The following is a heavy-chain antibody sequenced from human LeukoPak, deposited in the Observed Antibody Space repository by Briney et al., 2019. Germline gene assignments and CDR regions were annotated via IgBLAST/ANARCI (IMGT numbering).Heavy chain of an antibody. V-gene: IGHV1-8*01. CDR1: GYTFTSYD. CDR2: MNPNSGNT. D-gene: IGHD5-12*01. Sequence: ASVKVSCKASGYTFTSYDINWVRQATGQGLEGMGWMNPNSGNTGYAQNFQGRVTMNRNTSISTAYMELSSLRSEDTAVYYCAIMGGYDPFDYWGQGTLVTVSS. J-gene: IGHJ4*02. CDR3: AIMGGYDPFDY.